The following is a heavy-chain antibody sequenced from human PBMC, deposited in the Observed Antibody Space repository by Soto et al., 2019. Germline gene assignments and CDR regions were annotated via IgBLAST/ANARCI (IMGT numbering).Heavy chain of an antibody. D-gene: IGHD2-21*02. CDR1: GYTFTSYA. Sequence: VSCKASGYTFTSYAMHWVRQAPGQRLEWMGWINAGNGNTKYSQKFQGRVTITRDTSASTAYMELSSLRSEDTVVYYCARSIVVVTAAHYSGQRAPVTVS. CDR2: INAGNGNT. CDR3: ARSIVVVTAAHY. V-gene: IGHV1-3*01. J-gene: IGHJ4*02.